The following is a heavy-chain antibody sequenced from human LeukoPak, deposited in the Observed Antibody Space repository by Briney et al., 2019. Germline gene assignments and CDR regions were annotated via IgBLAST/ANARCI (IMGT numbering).Heavy chain of an antibody. CDR1: GYSFTDYY. V-gene: IGHV1-2*02. Sequence: ASVKVSCKASGYSFTDYYMRWVRQAPGQGLEWMGWINPNSGGTNYAQKFQGRVTMTRDTSISTAYMELSRLRSDDTAVYYCASTGGDSSGYYRRSEYFQHWGQGTLVTVSS. D-gene: IGHD3-22*01. CDR3: ASTGGDSSGYYRRSEYFQH. J-gene: IGHJ1*01. CDR2: INPNSGGT.